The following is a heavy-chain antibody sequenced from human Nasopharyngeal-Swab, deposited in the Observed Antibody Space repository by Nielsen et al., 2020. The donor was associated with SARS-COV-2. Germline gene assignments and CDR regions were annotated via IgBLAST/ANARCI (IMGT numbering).Heavy chain of an antibody. J-gene: IGHJ6*02. CDR3: ARQNFQTGGASYGMDV. CDR2: ISSSSTYI. Sequence: GESLKISCAASGFIFSTYSMNWVRQAPGKGLEWVSSISSSSTYIYYADSVKGRFTISRDNAKNSLYLQMNSLRAEDTAVYYCARQNFQTGGASYGMDVWGHGTTVTVSS. V-gene: IGHV3-21*01. D-gene: IGHD3-16*01. CDR1: GFIFSTYS.